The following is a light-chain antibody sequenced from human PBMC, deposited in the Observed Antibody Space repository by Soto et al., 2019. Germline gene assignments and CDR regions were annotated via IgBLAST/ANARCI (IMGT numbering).Light chain of an antibody. V-gene: IGKV1-5*03. CDR3: KQNNSFPT. CDR1: QSISSW. Sequence: DIPMTQSPSTLSASVGDRVTITCRASQSISSWLAWYQQKPGKAPKLLIYKASSLESGVPSRFSGSGTGTEFTLTISSRQPDVFATYSSKQNNSFPTFAQGPKWEIK. J-gene: IGKJ1*01. CDR2: KAS.